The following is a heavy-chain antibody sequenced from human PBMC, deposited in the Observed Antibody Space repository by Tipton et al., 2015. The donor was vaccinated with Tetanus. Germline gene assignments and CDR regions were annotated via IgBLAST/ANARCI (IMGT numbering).Heavy chain of an antibody. J-gene: IGHJ4*02. CDR1: GYTFINHN. CDR2: INPNSGGT. V-gene: IGHV1-2*02. CDR3: ARGMDYDSSGIDDF. Sequence: QSGPEVKKPGASVKVSCQASGYTFINHNMHWVRQAPGQGLEWMGGINPNSGGTNYAQKFQGRVTMTRDTSISTAYMEVSRLRSDDTAIYYCARGMDYDSSGIDDFWGQGTQVTVSS. D-gene: IGHD3-22*01.